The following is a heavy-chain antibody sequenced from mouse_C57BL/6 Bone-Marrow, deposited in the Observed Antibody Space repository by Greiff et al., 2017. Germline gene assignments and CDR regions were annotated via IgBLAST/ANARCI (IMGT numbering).Heavy chain of an antibody. D-gene: IGHD2-2*01. CDR2: IHPSSGST. Sequence: QVQLQQSGAELVKPGASVKLSCKASGYTFTGYWMHWVKQRPGQGLEWIGMIHPSSGSTNYNEKFKSKDTLTVDKSSSTAYMQLSSLTSEGTAIYYCARDSYGYAGASYAMDYWGQGTSVTVSS. CDR3: ARDSYGYAGASYAMDY. V-gene: IGHV1-64*01. CDR1: GYTFTGYW. J-gene: IGHJ4*01.